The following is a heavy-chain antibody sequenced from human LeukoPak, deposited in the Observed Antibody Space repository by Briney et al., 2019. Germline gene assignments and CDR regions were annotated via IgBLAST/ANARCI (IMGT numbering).Heavy chain of an antibody. CDR2: ISSSGSTI. V-gene: IGHV3-48*04. CDR3: ARGTICSGGSCYWNSFDY. J-gene: IGHJ4*02. D-gene: IGHD2-15*01. CDR1: GFTFSSYS. Sequence: GGPLRLSCAASGFTFSSYSMNWVRQAPGKGLEWVSYISSSGSTIYYADSVKGRFTISRDNAKNSLYLQMNSLRAEDTAVYYCARGTICSGGSCYWNSFDYWGQGTLVTVSS.